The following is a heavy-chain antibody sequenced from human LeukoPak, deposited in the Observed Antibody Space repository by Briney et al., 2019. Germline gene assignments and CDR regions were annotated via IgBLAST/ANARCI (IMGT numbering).Heavy chain of an antibody. J-gene: IGHJ1*01. CDR1: GXTFSSYS. V-gene: IGHV3-48*02. D-gene: IGHD2-15*01. CDR2: FSSDNSVI. CDR3: ASVGRAGSHDQYLQH. Sequence: GGSLRLSCAASGXTFSSYSMNWVRQAPGKGLEWLSYFSSDNSVIHYADSVKGRFTISRDNARNSLFLQMNSLTDEDTAVYYCASVGRAGSHDQYLQHWGQGTLVTVSS.